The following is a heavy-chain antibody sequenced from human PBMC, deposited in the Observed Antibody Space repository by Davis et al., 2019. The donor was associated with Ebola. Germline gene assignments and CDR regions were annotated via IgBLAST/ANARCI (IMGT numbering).Heavy chain of an antibody. CDR3: VKDRRGSYAFDI. CDR1: GFTFKDYA. CDR2: INDFGGTT. D-gene: IGHD1-26*01. Sequence: GESLKISCSASGFTFKDYAMHWVRQAPGRGLDFVSGINDFGGTTHYGDPVKGRFTISRDDSKNTVYLQMTSLTVDDTALYYCVKDRRGSYAFDIWGQGTKVTVSS. J-gene: IGHJ3*02. V-gene: IGHV3-64D*06.